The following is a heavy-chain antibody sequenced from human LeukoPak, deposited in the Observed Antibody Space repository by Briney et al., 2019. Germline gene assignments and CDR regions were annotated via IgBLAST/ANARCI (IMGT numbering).Heavy chain of an antibody. CDR2: IRRRAYGGAA. CDR3: SRNGLVDFDY. J-gene: IGHJ4*02. Sequence: GQSLRLSCTTSGFAFDDFAMSWVRQPAGKGLEWVGFIRRRAYGGAAEYAASVKGRFIISRDDSKGIAYLQMNSLKIEDTAVYYCSRNGLVDFDYWGQGSRVIVSP. CDR1: GFAFDDFA. V-gene: IGHV3-49*04.